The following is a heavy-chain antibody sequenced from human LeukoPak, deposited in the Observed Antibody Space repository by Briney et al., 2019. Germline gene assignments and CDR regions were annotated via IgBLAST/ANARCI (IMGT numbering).Heavy chain of an antibody. CDR2: IYSGGST. Sequence: GSLRLSCAASGFTVSSNYMSWVRQAPGKGLEWVSVIYSGGSTYYADSVKGRFTISRDNSKNTLYLQMNSLRAEDTAVYYCARELYDSGGWHDYWGQGTLVTVSS. J-gene: IGHJ4*02. D-gene: IGHD3-22*01. CDR1: GFTVSSNY. V-gene: IGHV3-53*01. CDR3: ARELYDSGGWHDY.